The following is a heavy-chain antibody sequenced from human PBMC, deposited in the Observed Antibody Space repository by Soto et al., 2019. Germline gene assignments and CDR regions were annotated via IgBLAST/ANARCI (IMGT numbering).Heavy chain of an antibody. CDR1: GDSVTSNGAA. V-gene: IGHV6-1*01. CDR2: TYYRSKWDN. D-gene: IGHD6-13*01. Sequence: QTLSLNCTISGDSVTSNGAAWNWIGQSPSIGLEWVGRTYYRSKWDNDYAVSVKSRININPDTSKNQLSMQLNSVTPEDTAVYYCARGNSPGSCRVHAPXTRDVWGQGHTXPXS. CDR3: ARGNSPGSCRVHAPXTRDV. J-gene: IGHJ6*02.